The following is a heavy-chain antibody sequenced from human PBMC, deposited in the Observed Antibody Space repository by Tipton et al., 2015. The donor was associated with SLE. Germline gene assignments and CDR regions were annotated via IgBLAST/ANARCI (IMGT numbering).Heavy chain of an antibody. CDR2: IFYSESS. Sequence: TLSLTCIVSGGSISSSSYYWGWIRQPPGKGLEWIGSIFYSESSYYNPSLKSRVTIYVDTSKNQFSLKLSSVTAADTAVYYCARQVTNRWHVVWFDPWGQGTLVTVSS. V-gene: IGHV4-39*01. CDR3: ARQVTNRWHVVWFDP. J-gene: IGHJ5*02. D-gene: IGHD2-15*01. CDR1: GGSISSSSYY.